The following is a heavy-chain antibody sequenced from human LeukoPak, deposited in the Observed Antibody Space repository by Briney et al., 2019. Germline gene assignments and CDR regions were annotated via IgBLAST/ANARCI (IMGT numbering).Heavy chain of an antibody. D-gene: IGHD6-6*01. J-gene: IGHJ4*02. CDR3: AKDRSSSFSGFLEY. Sequence: PGGSLRLSCAASGLTFSNYEMNWVRQAPGKGLEWVSYISSSGATTNYADSVKGRFTISRDNSKNTLYLQMNSLRAEDTAVYYCAKDRSSSFSGFLEYWGQGTLVTVSS. CDR1: GLTFSNYE. CDR2: ISSSGATT. V-gene: IGHV3-48*03.